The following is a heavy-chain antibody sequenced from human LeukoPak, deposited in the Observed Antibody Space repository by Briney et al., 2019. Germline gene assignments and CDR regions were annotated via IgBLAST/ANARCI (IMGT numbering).Heavy chain of an antibody. V-gene: IGHV3-48*04. CDR3: AREQPITMIVVDQRAFDY. CDR2: ISSSGSTI. D-gene: IGHD3-22*01. J-gene: IGHJ4*02. Sequence: PGGSLRLSCAASGFTFRTYWMTWVRQAPGKGLEWVSYISSSGSTIYYADSVKGRFTISRDNAKNSLYLQMNSLRAEDTAVYYCAREQPITMIVVDQRAFDYWGQGTLVTVSS. CDR1: GFTFRTYW.